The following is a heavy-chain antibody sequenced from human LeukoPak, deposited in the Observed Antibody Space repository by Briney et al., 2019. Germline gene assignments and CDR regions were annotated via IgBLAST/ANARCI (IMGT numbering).Heavy chain of an antibody. J-gene: IGHJ4*02. D-gene: IGHD1/OR15-1a*01. CDR3: ASLTGTSDY. Sequence: SETLSLTCTVSGGSISSSSYYWGWIRQPPGMGLEWIGSIYYSGSTYYNPSLKSRVTISVDTSKNQFSLKLSSVTAADTAVYYCASLTGTSDYWGQGTLVTVSS. CDR1: GGSISSSSYY. V-gene: IGHV4-39*01. CDR2: IYYSGST.